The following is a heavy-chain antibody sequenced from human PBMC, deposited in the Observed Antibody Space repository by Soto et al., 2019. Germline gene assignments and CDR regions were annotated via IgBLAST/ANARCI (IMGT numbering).Heavy chain of an antibody. Sequence: QVQLVESGGGVVQPGRSLRLSCAASGFSLSNNGVHWVRQAPGKGLEWVAVISNDGNNKYYADSVKGRFTIYRDNSKHTVYMEMNNLRAEDTAMYYCAKGGSGNYLTYYYYYGMDVWGQGTTVTVSS. J-gene: IGHJ6*02. CDR3: AKGGSGNYLTYYYYYGMDV. V-gene: IGHV3-30*18. D-gene: IGHD3-22*01. CDR1: GFSLSNNG. CDR2: ISNDGNNK.